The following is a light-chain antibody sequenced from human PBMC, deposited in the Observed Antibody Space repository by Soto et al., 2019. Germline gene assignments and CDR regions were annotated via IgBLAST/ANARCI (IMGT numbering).Light chain of an antibody. CDR2: KTS. J-gene: IGKJ1*01. CDR1: QSISTW. V-gene: IGKV1-5*03. Sequence: DIQMTQSPSTLSASMGDRVTITCRASQSISTWLAWYQQKPGKAPNLLIYKTSNLQSGIPSRFSGSGSGTEFTLTISSLQPDDFATYYCQQYNDYPWTFGQGTKVDIK. CDR3: QQYNDYPWT.